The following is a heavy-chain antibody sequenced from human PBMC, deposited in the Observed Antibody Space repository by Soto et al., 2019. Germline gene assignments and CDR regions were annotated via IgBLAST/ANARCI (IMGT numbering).Heavy chain of an antibody. J-gene: IGHJ4*02. CDR1: GYTFTSYG. CDR2: ISAYNGNT. D-gene: IGHD3-10*01. V-gene: IGHV1-18*04. CDR3: ARWGNYYGSGSYYNYYFDY. Sequence: QVQLVQSGAEVKKPGASVKVSCKASGYTFTSYGISWVRQAPGQGLEWMGWISAYNGNTNYAQKLQGRVTMTTDTPTSTAYMELRSLRSDDTAVYYCARWGNYYGSGSYYNYYFDYWGQGTLVTVSS.